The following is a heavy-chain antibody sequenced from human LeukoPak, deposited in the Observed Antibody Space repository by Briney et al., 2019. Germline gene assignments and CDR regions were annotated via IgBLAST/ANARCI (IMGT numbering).Heavy chain of an antibody. CDR1: GYTFNNFG. D-gene: IGHD5-18*01. CDR3: ARDLHGGYSSDY. CDR2: IGYEGIHK. V-gene: IGHV3-30*02. Sequence: GGSLRLSCVASGYTFNNFGMHWVRQAPGKGLEWVAFIGYEGIHKYYADSVKGRFTISKDNSKTTLYLQMNSLRPDDTAVYYCARDLHGGYSSDYWGQGTLVTVSS. J-gene: IGHJ4*02.